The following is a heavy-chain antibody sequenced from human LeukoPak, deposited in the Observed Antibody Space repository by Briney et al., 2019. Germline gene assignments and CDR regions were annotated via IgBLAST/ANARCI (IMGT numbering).Heavy chain of an antibody. Sequence: YWIGWVRQMPGKGLEWIGYIYHTGSTYYNPSHKSRITISLDTSKNQFSLRLNSVAAADTAVYYCARGGYVVNWFDPWGQGTLVTVSS. CDR2: IYHTGST. V-gene: IGHV4-30-4*01. CDR1: Y. CDR3: ARGGYVVNWFDP. J-gene: IGHJ5*02. D-gene: IGHD5-12*01.